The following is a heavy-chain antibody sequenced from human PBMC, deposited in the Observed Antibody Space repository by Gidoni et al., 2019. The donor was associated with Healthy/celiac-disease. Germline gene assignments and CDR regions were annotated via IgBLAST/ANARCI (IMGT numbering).Heavy chain of an antibody. D-gene: IGHD2-15*01. V-gene: IGHV1-46*01. CDR2: INPSGGST. CDR3: ARAIVVVVAATRNWYFDL. CDR1: GYPFTSYY. Sequence: QVQLVQSGAEVKKPGASVKVSCKASGYPFTSYYMHWVRQAPGQGLEWMGIINPSGGSTSYAQKFQGRVTMTRDTSTSTVYMELSSLRSEDTAVYYCARAIVVVVAATRNWYFDLWGRGTLVTVSS. J-gene: IGHJ2*01.